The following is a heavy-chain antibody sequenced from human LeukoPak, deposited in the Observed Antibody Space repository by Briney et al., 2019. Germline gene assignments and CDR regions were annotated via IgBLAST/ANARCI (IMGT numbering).Heavy chain of an antibody. V-gene: IGHV3-7*01. CDR3: TRDRSRAEDG. CDR1: GFTFSVHW. J-gene: IGHJ4*02. D-gene: IGHD1-14*01. Sequence: GGSLRLSCAASGFTFSVHWMSWVRQAPGKGLEWVANINQGGSDKYYVDSVKGRFTISRDNANNLLYLQMNSLRGEDTAVYYCTRDRSRAEDGWGQGTLVTVSS. CDR2: INQGGSDK.